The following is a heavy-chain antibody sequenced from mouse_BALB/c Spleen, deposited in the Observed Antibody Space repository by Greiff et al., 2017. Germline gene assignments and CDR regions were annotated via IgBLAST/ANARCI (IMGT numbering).Heavy chain of an antibody. J-gene: IGHJ3*01. V-gene: IGHV2-9*02. CDR3: AREPRSTMTTGFAY. D-gene: IGHD2-4*01. Sequence: VKLQESGPGLVAPSQSLSITCTVSGFSLTSYGVHWVRQPPGKGLEWLGVIWAGGSTNYNSALMSRLSISKDNSKSQVFLKMNSLQTDDTAMYYCAREPRSTMTTGFAYWGQGTLVTVSA. CDR2: IWAGGST. CDR1: GFSLTSYG.